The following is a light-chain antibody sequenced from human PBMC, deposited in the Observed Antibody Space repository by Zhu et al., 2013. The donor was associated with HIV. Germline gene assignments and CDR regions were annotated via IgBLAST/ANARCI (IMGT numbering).Light chain of an antibody. CDR3: QQYYSTPMT. CDR2: WAS. CDR1: QSVLYSSNNKNY. Sequence: DIVMTQSPDSLAVSLGERATINCKSSQSVLYSSNNKNYLAWYQQKLGQSPKLLIYWASTRESGVPDRFSGSGSGADFTLTISSLQADDVAVYYCQQYYSTPMTFGQGTRLEIK. J-gene: IGKJ5*01. V-gene: IGKV4-1*01.